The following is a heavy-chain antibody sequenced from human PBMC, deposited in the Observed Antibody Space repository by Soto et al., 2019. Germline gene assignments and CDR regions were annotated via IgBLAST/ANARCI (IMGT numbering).Heavy chain of an antibody. CDR2: IYYSGST. J-gene: IGHJ4*02. CDR3: ATSGSGSYYYFDF. Sequence: SETLSLTCTVSGGSISSSSHYWGWIRQPPGKGLEWIGSIYYSGSTYYNPSLKSRVTISVDTSKNQFSLKLSSVTAADTAVYYCATSGSGSYYYFDFWGQGTLVTVS. V-gene: IGHV4-39*01. D-gene: IGHD3-10*01. CDR1: GGSISSSSHY.